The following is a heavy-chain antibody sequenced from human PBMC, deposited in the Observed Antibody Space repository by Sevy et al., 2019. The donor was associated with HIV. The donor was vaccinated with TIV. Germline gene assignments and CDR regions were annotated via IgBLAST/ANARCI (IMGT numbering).Heavy chain of an antibody. CDR3: ARDQSGWYLDYFDY. Sequence: GGSLRLSCAASGFTFSSYGMHWVRQAPGKGLEWVAVISNDGSNKYYADSVKGRFTISRDNSKNTLYLQMNSLRVEDTSVYYCARDQSGWYLDYFDYWGQGTLVTVSS. D-gene: IGHD6-19*01. V-gene: IGHV3-30*03. CDR1: GFTFSSYG. CDR2: ISNDGSNK. J-gene: IGHJ4*02.